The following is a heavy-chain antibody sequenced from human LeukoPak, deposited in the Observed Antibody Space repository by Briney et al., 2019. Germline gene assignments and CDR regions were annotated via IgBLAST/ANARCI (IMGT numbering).Heavy chain of an antibody. V-gene: IGHV1-18*04. CDR1: GYTYTSYG. CDR2: ISAYSGNT. J-gene: IGHJ5*02. CDR3: ARASRSWDNWFDP. Sequence: GASVKVSCKASGYTYTSYGFSWVRQARGQGLAWMGWISAYSGNTNYAQKLQGRVTITTDTSTSTAYMELRSLRSDDTAVYYCARASRSWDNWFDPGGQGTLVTVSA. D-gene: IGHD3-10*01.